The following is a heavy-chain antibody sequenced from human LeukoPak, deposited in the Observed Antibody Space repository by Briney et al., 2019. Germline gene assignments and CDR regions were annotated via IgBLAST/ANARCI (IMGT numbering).Heavy chain of an antibody. CDR3: ATPHAVTIREDAFDI. V-gene: IGHV1-24*01. Sequence: ASVKVSCTVSGYTLTELSMHWVRQAPGKGLEWMGGFDPEDGETIYAQKFQGRVTMTEDTSTDTAYMELSSLRSEDTAVYYCATPHAVTIREDAFDIWGQGTMVTVSS. J-gene: IGHJ3*02. D-gene: IGHD4-17*01. CDR1: GYTLTELS. CDR2: FDPEDGET.